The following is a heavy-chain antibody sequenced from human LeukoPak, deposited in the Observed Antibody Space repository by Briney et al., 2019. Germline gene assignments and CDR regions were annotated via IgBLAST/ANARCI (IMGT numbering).Heavy chain of an antibody. CDR3: ARATPSFGRNIEKYFDY. CDR2: INPNSGGT. D-gene: IGHD1-26*01. J-gene: IGHJ4*02. V-gene: IGHV1/OR15-1*01. CDR1: GYIFTDYY. Sequence: GASVKVSCKASGYIFTDYYMHWVRQAPGQELGWMGRINPNSGGTNYAQKFQGRVTMTRDTSISTAYTELSSLRSEDTAVYYCARATPSFGRNIEKYFDYWGQGTLVTVSS.